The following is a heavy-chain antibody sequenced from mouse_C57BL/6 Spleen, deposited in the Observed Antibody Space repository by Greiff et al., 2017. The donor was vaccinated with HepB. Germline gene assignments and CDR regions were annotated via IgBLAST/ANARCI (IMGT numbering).Heavy chain of an antibody. J-gene: IGHJ3*01. CDR1: GFSLTSYG. V-gene: IGHV2-2*01. Sequence: QVQLKQSGPGLVQPSQSLSITCTVSGFSLTSYGIHWVRQSPGKGLEWLGVIWSGGSTDYNAAFISRLSISKDNSKSQVFFKMNSLQADDTAIYYCARNDGYYLAWFAYWGQGTLVTVSA. D-gene: IGHD2-3*01. CDR2: IWSGGST. CDR3: ARNDGYYLAWFAY.